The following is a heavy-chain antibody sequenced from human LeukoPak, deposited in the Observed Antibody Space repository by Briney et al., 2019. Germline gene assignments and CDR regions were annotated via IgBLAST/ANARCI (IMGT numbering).Heavy chain of an antibody. CDR2: ISSTGTI. CDR1: GFAFGSYE. CDR3: ARDRTVGVPGTLYFDH. Sequence: GGSLRLSCAASGFAFGSYEMNWVRQAPGKGPEWISYISSTGTIHYADSVKGRFTISRDDAKNSLFLEMNSLRAEDTAVYFCARDRTVGVPGTLYFDHWGQGALVTVSS. J-gene: IGHJ4*02. D-gene: IGHD1-26*01. V-gene: IGHV3-48*03.